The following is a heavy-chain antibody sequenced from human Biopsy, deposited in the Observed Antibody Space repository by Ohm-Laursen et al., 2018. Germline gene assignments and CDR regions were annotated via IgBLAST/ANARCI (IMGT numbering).Heavy chain of an antibody. J-gene: IGHJ6*02. CDR2: IYDRGSTA. D-gene: IGHD2/OR15-2a*01. Sequence: SETLSLTCPVSGDSVSSGSFYWTWIRQPPGQGLEYIGYIYDRGSTANYNPSLESRVTMSVDMPKNQFSLKLSSVTAADTAIYYCTRATNSTGWPYYYFYGMDIWGQGTTVTVSS. V-gene: IGHV4-61*01. CDR3: TRATNSTGWPYYYFYGMDI. CDR1: GDSVSSGSFY.